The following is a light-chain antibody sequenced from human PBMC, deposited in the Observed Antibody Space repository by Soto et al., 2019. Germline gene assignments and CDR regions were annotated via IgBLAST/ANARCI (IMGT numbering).Light chain of an antibody. J-gene: IGLJ1*01. CDR3: AAWDDSLNGRV. V-gene: IGLV2-8*01. CDR1: SSDVGTHNY. CDR2: EVN. Sequence: QSALTQPPSASGSPGQSVTISCTGTSSDVGTHNYVSWYQQNPGKAPKLMLYEVNKRPSGVPDRFSGSKSGNTASLTVSGLQAEDEANYYCAAWDDSLNGRVFGTGTKLTVL.